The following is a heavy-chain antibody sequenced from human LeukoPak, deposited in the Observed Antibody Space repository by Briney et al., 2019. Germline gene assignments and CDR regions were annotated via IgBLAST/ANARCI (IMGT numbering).Heavy chain of an antibody. CDR3: ARHASYGDKFDP. Sequence: SETLSLTCTVSGGSISNYYWGWIRQPPGKGLEWIGSLYFSGNTYYNPSLKSRATISVDTPKNHFSLKLSSVTAADTAVYYCARHASYGDKFDPWGQGTLATVSS. CDR2: LYFSGNT. V-gene: IGHV4-39*01. J-gene: IGHJ5*02. CDR1: GGSISNYY. D-gene: IGHD4-17*01.